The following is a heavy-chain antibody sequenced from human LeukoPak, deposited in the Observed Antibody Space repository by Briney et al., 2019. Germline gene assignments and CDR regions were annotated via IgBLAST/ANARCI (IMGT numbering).Heavy chain of an antibody. CDR1: GGTFSSYA. CDR2: IIPIFGTA. D-gene: IGHD4-17*01. J-gene: IGHJ2*01. V-gene: IGHV1-69*13. CDR3: ARNPIADYGDYAPLYWYFDL. Sequence: SVKVSCKASGGTFSSYAISWVRQAPGQGLEWMGGIIPIFGTANYAQKFQGRVTITADESTSTAYMELSSLRSEDTAVYYCARNPIADYGDYAPLYWYFDLWGRGTLVTVSS.